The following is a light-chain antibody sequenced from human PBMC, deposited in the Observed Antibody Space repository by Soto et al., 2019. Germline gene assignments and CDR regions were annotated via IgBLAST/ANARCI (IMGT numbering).Light chain of an antibody. J-gene: IGLJ2*01. V-gene: IGLV2-14*01. CDR2: DVS. CDR1: SSDVGGYNY. CDR3: SSYTSSSTAVV. Sequence: SALTQPASVSGSPGQSITLSCTGTSSDVGGYNYVSWYQQHPGKAPKLMIYDVSNRPSGVSNRFSGSKSGNTASLTISWPQAEDEADYYCSSYTSSSTAVVFGGGTKLTVL.